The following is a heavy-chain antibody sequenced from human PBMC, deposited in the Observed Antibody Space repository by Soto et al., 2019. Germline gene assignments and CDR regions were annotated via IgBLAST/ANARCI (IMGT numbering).Heavy chain of an antibody. D-gene: IGHD5-18*01. CDR1: GGSFSGYY. V-gene: IGHV4-34*01. Sequence: QMQLQQWGAGLLKPSETLSLTCAVYGGSFSGYYWSWIRQPPGKGLEWIGEINHSGSTNYNPSLKSRVTISVDTSKNQFSLKLSSVTAADTAVYYCARGLGYRYGHSALDYWGQGTLVTVSS. CDR3: ARGLGYRYGHSALDY. CDR2: INHSGST. J-gene: IGHJ4*02.